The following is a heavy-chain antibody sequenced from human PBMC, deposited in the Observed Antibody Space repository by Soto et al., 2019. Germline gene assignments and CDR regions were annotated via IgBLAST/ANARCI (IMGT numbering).Heavy chain of an antibody. CDR2: IYTSGST. V-gene: IGHV4-4*07. J-gene: IGHJ6*02. CDR3: AREWDFGYSGLVYYYHGMDV. Sequence: SETLSLTCTVSGGSISSYYWSWIRQPAGKGLEWIGRIYTSGSTNYNPSLKSRVTMSVDTSKNQFSLKLSSVTAADTAVYYCAREWDFGYSGLVYYYHGMDVWGQGTTVTVSS. CDR1: GGSISSYY. D-gene: IGHD5-12*01.